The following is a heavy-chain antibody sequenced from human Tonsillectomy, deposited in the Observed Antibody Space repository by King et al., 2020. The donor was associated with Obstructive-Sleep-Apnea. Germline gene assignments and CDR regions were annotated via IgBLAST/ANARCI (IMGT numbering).Heavy chain of an antibody. CDR2: IDYSGST. V-gene: IGHV4-59*01. D-gene: IGHD3-9*01. Sequence: QLQESGPGLVKPSETLSLTCTVSGGSISSYYWSWIRQPPGKGLEWIGYIDYSGSTNYNPPLKSRVTISVDTSKNKLSLELSSVTAADTAVYYCARGKSYYDILTGFYYYYGMDVWGQGTTVTVSS. J-gene: IGHJ6*02. CDR1: GGSISSYY. CDR3: ARGKSYYDILTGFYYYYGMDV.